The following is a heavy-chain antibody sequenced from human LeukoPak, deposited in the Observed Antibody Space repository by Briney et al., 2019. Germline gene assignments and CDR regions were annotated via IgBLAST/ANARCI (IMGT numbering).Heavy chain of an antibody. D-gene: IGHD4-11*01. Sequence: EASVKVSCKASGYTFTGYYIHWVRQAPGQGLEWMGWINPNTGGTNNAQKFQGRVTMTRDTSISTAYVELSRLRSDDTAMYYCARELADYGNYNYYYYMDVWGKGTTVTVSS. CDR1: GYTFTGYY. V-gene: IGHV1-2*02. CDR3: ARELADYGNYNYYYYMDV. J-gene: IGHJ6*03. CDR2: INPNTGGT.